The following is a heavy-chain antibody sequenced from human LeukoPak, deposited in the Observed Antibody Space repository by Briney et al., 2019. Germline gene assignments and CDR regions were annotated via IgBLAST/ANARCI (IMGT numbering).Heavy chain of an antibody. CDR1: GFTFSSYA. J-gene: IGHJ4*02. V-gene: IGHV3-23*01. D-gene: IGHD6-13*01. Sequence: GGSLRLSCAASGFTFSSYAMSWVRQAPGKGLEWVSAISGSGGSTYYADSVKGRFTISRDNSKNTLYLQMNSLRAGDTAVYYCARDSSSWYALGYWGQGTLVTVSS. CDR2: ISGSGGST. CDR3: ARDSSSWYALGY.